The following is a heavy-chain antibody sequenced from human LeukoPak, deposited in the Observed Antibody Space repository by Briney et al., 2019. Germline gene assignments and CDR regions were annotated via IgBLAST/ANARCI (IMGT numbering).Heavy chain of an antibody. CDR2: ISAYNGNT. D-gene: IGHD2-15*01. V-gene: IGHV1-18*01. CDR3: ARDGVVVVAATKYYYYGMDV. Sequence: GASVKVSCKASGYTFTSYGISWVRQAPGQGLEWMGWISAYNGNTNYAQKLQGIVTMTTDTSTSTAYMELRSLRSDDTAVYYCARDGVVVVAATKYYYYGMDVWGQGTTVTVSS. J-gene: IGHJ6*02. CDR1: GYTFTSYG.